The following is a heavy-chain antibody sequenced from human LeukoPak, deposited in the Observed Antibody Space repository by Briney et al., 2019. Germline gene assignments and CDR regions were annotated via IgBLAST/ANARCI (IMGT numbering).Heavy chain of an antibody. J-gene: IGHJ5*02. Sequence: ASVKVSCKASGYTFTSYGISWVRQAPGQGLEWMGWISIKNANTHYPQKLQGRVTMTTDTSTSTAYMELRSLRSDDTAVYYCARAVVWGPTRFERWGEKTLVTVS. CDR1: GYTFTSYG. V-gene: IGHV1-18*01. CDR3: ARAVVWGPTRFER. D-gene: IGHD3-10*01. CDR2: ISIKNANT.